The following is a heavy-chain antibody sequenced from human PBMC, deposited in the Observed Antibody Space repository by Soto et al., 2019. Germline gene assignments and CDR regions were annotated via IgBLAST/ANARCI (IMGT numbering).Heavy chain of an antibody. CDR3: ATYSGTSPPIVDY. J-gene: IGHJ4*02. CDR2: ISGSGGST. Sequence: PGGSLRLSCAASGFPFSSYAMTWVRQAPGKGLEWVSVISGSGGSTYFADSVKGQVTISADTSITTVYLQWNSLKASDTAMYYCATYSGTSPPIVDYWGQGTPVTVSS. D-gene: IGHD1-26*01. CDR1: GFPFSSYA. V-gene: IGHV3-23*01.